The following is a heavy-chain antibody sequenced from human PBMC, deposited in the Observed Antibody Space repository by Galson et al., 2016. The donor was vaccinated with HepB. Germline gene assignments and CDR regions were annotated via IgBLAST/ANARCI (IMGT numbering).Heavy chain of an antibody. CDR1: GGSISSSGYC. CDR2: SCYTGSA. D-gene: IGHD6-13*01. Sequence: SETLSLTCTVSGGSISSSGYCWGWIRQPPGKGLEWIGSSCYTGSAYYTPSLKSRVTISVDTSKNKFSLKLNSVTAADTAVFYCARLLGGSSWMGNWFDPWGQGALVTVSP. J-gene: IGHJ5*02. CDR3: ARLLGGSSWMGNWFDP. V-gene: IGHV4-39*01.